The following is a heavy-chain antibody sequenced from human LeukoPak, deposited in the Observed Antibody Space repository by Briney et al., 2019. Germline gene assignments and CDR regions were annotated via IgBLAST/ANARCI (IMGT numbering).Heavy chain of an antibody. V-gene: IGHV3-21*01. Sequence: GGSLRLSCAASGFAFSSYAVSWVRQAPGKGLEWVSSISSSSSYIYYTDSLKGRFTISRDNAKNSLYLQMNSLRAEDTAVYYCAKEAFDIWGQGTMVTVSS. CDR3: AKEAFDI. CDR1: GFAFSSYA. CDR2: ISSSSSYI. J-gene: IGHJ3*02.